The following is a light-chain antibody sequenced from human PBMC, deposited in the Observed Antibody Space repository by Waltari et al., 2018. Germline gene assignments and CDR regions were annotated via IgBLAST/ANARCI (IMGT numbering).Light chain of an antibody. J-gene: IGLJ2*01. CDR2: EVS. Sequence: QSALTQPPSASGSPGQSVTISCTGTSSDIGDYNFVSWYQQHPGKAPKLMIYEVSKRPSGVPDRFSCSKSGYTASLTVSGLQAEDEAEYYCSSYGGRNNLIFGGGTKLTVL. CDR3: SSYGGRNNLI. V-gene: IGLV2-8*01. CDR1: SSDIGDYNF.